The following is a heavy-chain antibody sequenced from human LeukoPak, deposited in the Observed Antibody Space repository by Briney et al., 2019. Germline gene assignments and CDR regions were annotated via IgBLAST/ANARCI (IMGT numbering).Heavy chain of an antibody. CDR2: MNPNSGNT. V-gene: IGHV1-8*02. D-gene: IGHD3-10*01. CDR1: GYTFTGYY. J-gene: IGHJ4*02. Sequence: AASVKVSCKASGYTFTGYYLHWVRQAPGQGLEWMGWMNPNSGNTGYAQKFQGRVTMTRNNSTSTAYMELSSLRSEDTAVYYCARGSRSGDYWGQGTQVTVSS. CDR3: ARGSRSGDY.